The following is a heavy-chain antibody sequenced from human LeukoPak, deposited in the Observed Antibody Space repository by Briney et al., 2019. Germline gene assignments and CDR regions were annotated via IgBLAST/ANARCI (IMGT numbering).Heavy chain of an antibody. CDR1: GGSISSGSYY. CDR2: INHSGST. CDR3: ARLYGSGSYYRH. Sequence: SETLSLTCAVAGGSISSGSYYWSWIRQPAGKGLEWIGEINHSGSTNYPPSLKSRVTISVHTSKNPFSLQLRSVTAADTAVYYCARLYGSGSYYRHWGQGTLVTVSS. D-gene: IGHD3-10*01. V-gene: IGHV4-61*10. J-gene: IGHJ4*02.